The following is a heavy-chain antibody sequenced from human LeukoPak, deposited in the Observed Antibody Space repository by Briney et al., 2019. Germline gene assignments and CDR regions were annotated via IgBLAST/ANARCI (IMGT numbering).Heavy chain of an antibody. CDR3: ARKNGLDY. J-gene: IGHJ4*02. CDR2: ISNAGRTR. V-gene: IGHV3-48*01. Sequence: GGSLRLSCEASEFTFSSYSMNWVRQAPGKGLEWVSYISNAGRTRYYADSVKGRFTISRDNAKNSLFLQMNSLRAEDTAVYYCARKNGLDYWGQGTLVTVSS. CDR1: EFTFSSYS.